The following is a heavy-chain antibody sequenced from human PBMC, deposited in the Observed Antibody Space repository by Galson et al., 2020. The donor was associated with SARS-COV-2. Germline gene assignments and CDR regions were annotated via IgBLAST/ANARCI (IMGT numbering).Heavy chain of an antibody. D-gene: IGHD1-1*01. CDR2: INTGNAKT. CDR3: ARETQLASDS. CDR1: GYSFTRYT. J-gene: IGHJ4*02. V-gene: IGHV1-3*04. Sequence: GESLKISCTASGYSFTRYTIQWMRQVPGQGFEWLGWINTGNAKTEVSQKFAGRVTLTRDRSATVYMELSGLRREDTALYFCARETQLASDSWGQGTPVTVSS.